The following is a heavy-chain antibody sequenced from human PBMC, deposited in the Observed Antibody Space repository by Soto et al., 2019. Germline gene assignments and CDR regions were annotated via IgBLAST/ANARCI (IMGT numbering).Heavy chain of an antibody. D-gene: IGHD2-2*03. CDR1: GYTFPSYW. V-gene: IGHV5-51*01. CDR2: IYPGDSDA. CDR3: PRHGPLFGCCGSTSCHYDY. Sequence: GEALKISCKGSGYTFPSYWIGWGRQMPGKGQEWMGIIYPGDSDARYSPSFQGQVTISVDMSISTAYLHLGSLKASDTAMYYCPRHGPLFGCCGSTSCHYDYRRRRTLCAVSS. J-gene: IGHJ4*01.